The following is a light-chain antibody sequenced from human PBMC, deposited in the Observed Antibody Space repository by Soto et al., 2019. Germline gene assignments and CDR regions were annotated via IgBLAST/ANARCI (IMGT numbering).Light chain of an antibody. CDR2: KAS. Sequence: DIQMTQSPSTLSASVGDRVTITCRASQSLSSWLAWYQQKPGKAPKLLIYKASSLESGVPSRFSGSGSETEFTLTISSLQPDDFATYYCQQYNLFPYTFGQGTKLEIK. CDR3: QQYNLFPYT. CDR1: QSLSSW. V-gene: IGKV1-5*03. J-gene: IGKJ2*01.